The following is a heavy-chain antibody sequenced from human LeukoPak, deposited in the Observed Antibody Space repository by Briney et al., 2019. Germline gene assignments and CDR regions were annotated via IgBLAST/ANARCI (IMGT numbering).Heavy chain of an antibody. CDR2: IYYSGST. D-gene: IGHD3-10*01. CDR1: GGSISSYY. CDR3: ARQSNYYGTDAFDI. J-gene: IGHJ3*02. Sequence: SETLSLTCTVSGGSISSYYWGWIRQPPGKGLEWIGSIYYSGSTYYNPSLKSRVTISVDTSKNQFSLKLSSVTAADTAVYYRARQSNYYGTDAFDIWGQGTMVTVSS. V-gene: IGHV4-39*01.